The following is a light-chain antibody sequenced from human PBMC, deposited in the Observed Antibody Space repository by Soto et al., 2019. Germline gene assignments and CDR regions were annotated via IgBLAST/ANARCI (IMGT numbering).Light chain of an antibody. CDR3: QSYDRSLSGYVV. V-gene: IGLV1-40*01. J-gene: IGLJ2*01. Sequence: QSVLTQPPSVSGAPGQRVTISCTGSSSNIGAGYDVHWYQQLPGTAPKLLIYGNSNRPSGGPDRFSGSKSGTSASLASTGLKAGDEADYYCQSYDRSLSGYVVFGGGTKLPVL. CDR2: GNS. CDR1: SSNIGAGYD.